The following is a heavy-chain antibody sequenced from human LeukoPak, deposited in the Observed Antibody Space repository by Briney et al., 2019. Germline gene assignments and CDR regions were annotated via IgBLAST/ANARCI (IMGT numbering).Heavy chain of an antibody. Sequence: ASVKVSCKXSGYTFTSYYMHWVRQSPGQGLEWMGIINPSGGSTSYAQKFQGRVTMTRDTSTSTVYMELSSLRSEDTAVYYCARECVAAVAYDSSGSHFDYWGQGTLVTVSS. J-gene: IGHJ4*02. CDR2: INPSGGST. CDR1: GYTFTSYY. V-gene: IGHV1-46*01. CDR3: ARECVAAVAYDSSGSHFDY. D-gene: IGHD3-22*01.